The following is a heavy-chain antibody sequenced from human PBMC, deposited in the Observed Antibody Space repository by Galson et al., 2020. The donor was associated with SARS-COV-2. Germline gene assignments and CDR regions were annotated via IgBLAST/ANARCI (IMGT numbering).Heavy chain of an antibody. D-gene: IGHD3-10*01. V-gene: IGHV2-70*11. Sequence: SGPTLVKPTQTLTLTCTFPGFSLTTSGMCVSWIRQPPGKALEWLARIDWDDDKYYSTSLKTRPTIPKDTPKNQVVLTMTNMDPVDTATFYCARTITVVRGVPFGSWGQGTLGTVSS. J-gene: IGHJ4*02. CDR3: ARTITVVRGVPFGS. CDR2: IDWDDDK. CDR1: GFSLTTSGMC.